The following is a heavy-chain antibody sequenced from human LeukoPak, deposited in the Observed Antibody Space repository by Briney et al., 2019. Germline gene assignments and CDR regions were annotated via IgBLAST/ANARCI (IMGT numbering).Heavy chain of an antibody. CDR1: GFTFSSYA. CDR3: ARERLCSGGSCYSGYYYGMDV. V-gene: IGHV3-48*03. Sequence: RLSCAASGFTFSSYAINWVRQAPGKGLEWIAYIITSLSTTYYADSVKGRFTISRDNAKNSLYLQMNSLRAEDTAVYYCARERLCSGGSCYSGYYYGMDVWGQGTTVTVSS. J-gene: IGHJ6*02. CDR2: IITSLSTT. D-gene: IGHD2-15*01.